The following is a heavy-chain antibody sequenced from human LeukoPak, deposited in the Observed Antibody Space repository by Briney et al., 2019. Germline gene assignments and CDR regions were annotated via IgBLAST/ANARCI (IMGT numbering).Heavy chain of an antibody. J-gene: IGHJ4*02. CDR2: IIPILGIA. D-gene: IGHD5-24*01. V-gene: IGHV1-69*04. Sequence: ASVKVSCKASGGTFSSYAISWVRQAPGQGLEWMGRIIPILGIANYAQKFQGRVTITADKSTSTAYMELSSLRSEDTAVYYCAMVEMATSSIDYWGQGTLVTVSS. CDR3: AMVEMATSSIDY. CDR1: GGTFSSYA.